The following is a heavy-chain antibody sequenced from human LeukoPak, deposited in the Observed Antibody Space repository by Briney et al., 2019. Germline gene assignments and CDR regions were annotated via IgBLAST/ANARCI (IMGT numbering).Heavy chain of an antibody. J-gene: IGHJ4*02. V-gene: IGHV3-21*01. CDR3: AREVEDGYNRLDY. CDR2: ISSSSSYI. D-gene: IGHD5-24*01. CDR1: GFTFSSYS. Sequence: GGSLRLSCAASGFTFSSYSMNWVRQAPGKGLEWVSSISSSSSYIYCADSVKGRFTISRDNAKNSLYLQMNSLRAEDTAVYYCAREVEDGYNRLDYWGQGTLVTVSS.